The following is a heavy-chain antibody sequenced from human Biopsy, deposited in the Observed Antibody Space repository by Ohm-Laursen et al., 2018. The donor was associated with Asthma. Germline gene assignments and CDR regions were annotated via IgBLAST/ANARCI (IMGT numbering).Heavy chain of an antibody. CDR1: AFTFSTYW. D-gene: IGHD4-23*01. V-gene: IGHV3-7*02. CDR3: ARASIIYAGKGSHRNFYGLDV. CDR2: INQYGSEE. Sequence: SLRLSCSASAFTFSTYWMTWVRQAPGKGLQWVATINQYGSEESYVDSAKGRFTISRDRSKNTLYLQMNSLRPEDTAVYYCARASIIYAGKGSHRNFYGLDVWGQGTTVTVSS. J-gene: IGHJ6*02.